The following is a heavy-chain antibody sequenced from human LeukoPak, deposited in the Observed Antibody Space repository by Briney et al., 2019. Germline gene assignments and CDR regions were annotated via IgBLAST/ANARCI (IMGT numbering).Heavy chain of an antibody. CDR2: IKQDGSEK. J-gene: IGHJ6*03. V-gene: IGHV3-7*01. D-gene: IGHD3-10*01. CDR3: AREVRVSNPDLWYYYYYMDV. Sequence: GGSLRLSCAASGFTFSSYWMSWVRQAPGKGREWVANIKQDGSEKYYVDSAKGRFTISRDNAKNSLYLQMNSLRAEDTAVYYCAREVRVSNPDLWYYYYYMDVWGKGTTVTISS. CDR1: GFTFSSYW.